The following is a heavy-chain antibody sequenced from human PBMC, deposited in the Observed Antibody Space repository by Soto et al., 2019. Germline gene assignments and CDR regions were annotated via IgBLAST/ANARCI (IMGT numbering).Heavy chain of an antibody. V-gene: IGHV1-18*01. CDR2: ISPYTGNT. J-gene: IGHJ6*02. CDR1: GYIFVNYG. CDR3: VMVDNYVTPTPQDV. Sequence: QAQLVQSGDEVKKPGASVKVSCKASGYIFVNYGIAWVRQAPGQGLEWMGWISPYTGNTHSATKVQGRLTMTTDTSTSTAYMDLXSLTSDDTAVYYCVMVDNYVTPTPQDVWGQGTTVTVSS. D-gene: IGHD3-16*01.